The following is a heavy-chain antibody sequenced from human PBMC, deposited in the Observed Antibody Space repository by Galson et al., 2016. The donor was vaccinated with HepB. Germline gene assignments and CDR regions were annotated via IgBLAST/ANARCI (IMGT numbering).Heavy chain of an antibody. J-gene: IGHJ6*02. D-gene: IGHD1-26*01. CDR2: ISFDGSKK. CDR1: RFTFSTYG. CDR3: AKAGGSQRFYYYGMDV. Sequence: SLRLSCAASRFTFSTYGMHWVRQAPGKGLERVAMISFDGSKKFYADSVKGRVTISRDNSENTLYLQMNNLRAEDTAVYYCAKAGGSQRFYYYGMDVWGHGTTVTVSS. V-gene: IGHV3-30*18.